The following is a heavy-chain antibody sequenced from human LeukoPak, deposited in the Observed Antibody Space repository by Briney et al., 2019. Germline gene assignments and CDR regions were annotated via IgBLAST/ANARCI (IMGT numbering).Heavy chain of an antibody. J-gene: IGHJ4*02. CDR3: ARDHDQYTNGF. Sequence: GRSLRLSCAASGFTFSSYGMHWVRQAPGKGLEWVAVIWYDGSNKYYADSVRGRFTISRDNSKNPLYLQMNSLRAEDTAVYYCARDHDQYTNGFWGQGTLVTVSS. V-gene: IGHV3-33*01. D-gene: IGHD5-18*01. CDR1: GFTFSSYG. CDR2: IWYDGSNK.